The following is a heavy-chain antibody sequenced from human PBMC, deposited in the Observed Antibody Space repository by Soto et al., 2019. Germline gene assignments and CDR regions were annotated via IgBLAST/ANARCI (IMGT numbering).Heavy chain of an antibody. V-gene: IGHV3-23*01. D-gene: IGHD3-3*01. CDR3: AKTQTFNGYYGGFDA. CDR2: VSGGGAST. J-gene: IGHJ4*02. Sequence: EVQLWEPGGGFVQPGGSLRLSCAATGFSFAGYALTWVRQAPGKGLEWLSAVSGGGASTYYADSVRGRFSISRDVSGNMIYLQLNRLTAGDTATYYCAKTQTFNGYYGGFDAWGQGTRVTVSS. CDR1: GFSFAGYA.